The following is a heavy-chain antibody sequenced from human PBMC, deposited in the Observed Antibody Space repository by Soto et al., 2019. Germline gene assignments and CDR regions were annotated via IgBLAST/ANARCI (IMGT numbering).Heavy chain of an antibody. CDR1: GFTFSSYG. CDR3: ARDRFKWLVTQRWFDP. Sequence: QVQLVESGGGVVQPGRSLRLSCAASGFTFSSYGMHWVRQAPGKGLEWVAVIWYDGSNKYYADSVKGRFTISRDNSKNTLYLQMNSLRAEDTAVYYCARDRFKWLVTQRWFDPWGQGTLVTVSS. J-gene: IGHJ5*02. D-gene: IGHD6-19*01. CDR2: IWYDGSNK. V-gene: IGHV3-33*01.